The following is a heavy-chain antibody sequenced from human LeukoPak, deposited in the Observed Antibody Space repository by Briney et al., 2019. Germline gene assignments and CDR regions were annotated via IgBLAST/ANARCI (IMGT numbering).Heavy chain of an antibody. Sequence: PSETLSLTCTVSGYSISSGYYWGWIRQPPGKGLEWIGSIYHSGSTYYNPSLKSRVTISIDTSKNQFSLKLSSVTAADTAVYYCARGLYDILTGYYTAGWFDPWGQGTLVTVSS. CDR1: GYSISSGYY. CDR3: ARGLYDILTGYYTAGWFDP. V-gene: IGHV4-38-2*02. D-gene: IGHD3-9*01. J-gene: IGHJ5*02. CDR2: IYHSGST.